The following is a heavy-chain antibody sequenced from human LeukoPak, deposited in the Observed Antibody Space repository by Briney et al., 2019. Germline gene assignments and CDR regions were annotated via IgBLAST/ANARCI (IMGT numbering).Heavy chain of an antibody. Sequence: GGSLRLSCAASGFTFSNAWMNWVRQAPGKGLEWVGRVKSKTDGGTTDYAAPVKGRFTISRDDSKNTLYLQMNSLKTEDTAVYYCTTCGCSSTSCYSDYWGQGTLVTVSS. CDR2: VKSKTDGGTT. V-gene: IGHV3-15*01. CDR1: GFTFSNAW. J-gene: IGHJ4*02. CDR3: TTCGCSSTSCYSDY. D-gene: IGHD2-2*01.